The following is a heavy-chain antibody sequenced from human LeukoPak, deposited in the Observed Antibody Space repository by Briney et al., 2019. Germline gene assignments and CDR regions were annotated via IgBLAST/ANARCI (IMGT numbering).Heavy chain of an antibody. Sequence: GGSLRLSCAASGFPVSSNYMSWVRQAPGKGLEWVPVFYIDGSTYYADSVKGRFTISRDNSKNTLYLQMNSLRAEDTAVYYCARGDGYNYWEYWGQGTLVTVSS. CDR2: FYIDGST. CDR1: GFPVSSNY. V-gene: IGHV3-53*01. D-gene: IGHD5-24*01. J-gene: IGHJ4*02. CDR3: ARGDGYNYWEY.